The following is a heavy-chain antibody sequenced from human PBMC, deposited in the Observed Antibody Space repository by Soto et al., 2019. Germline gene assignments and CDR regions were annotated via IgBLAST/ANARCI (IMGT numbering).Heavy chain of an antibody. V-gene: IGHV3-23*01. CDR3: AKDQLSSWLATTFDY. CDR2: ISGSGGST. D-gene: IGHD6-19*01. CDR1: GFTFSSYA. Sequence: EVQLLESGGGLVQPGGSLRLSCAASGFTFSSYAMSWVRQAPGKGLEWVAAISGSGGSTYYADSVTGRFTISRDNSKNTLYLQMNSLRAEDTAVYYCAKDQLSSWLATTFDYWGQGTLVTVSS. J-gene: IGHJ4*02.